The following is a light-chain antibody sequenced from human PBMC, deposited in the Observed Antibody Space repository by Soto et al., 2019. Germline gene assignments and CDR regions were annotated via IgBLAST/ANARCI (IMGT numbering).Light chain of an antibody. CDR2: DAS. CDR3: HQYGKSPRT. J-gene: IGKJ1*01. CDR1: ESIRSQ. Sequence: EIVLTQSAASLSLSPGEGATLSCRASESIRSQLVWYQQIPGQAPRLLIYDASNRATGVPARFSGSGSGTDFTLSISKLEPGDFGVYFCHQYGKSPRTFGQGTKVDIK. V-gene: IGKV3-11*01.